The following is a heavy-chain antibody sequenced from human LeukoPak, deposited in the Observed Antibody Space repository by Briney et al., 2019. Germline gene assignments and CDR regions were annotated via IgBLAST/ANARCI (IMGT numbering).Heavy chain of an antibody. V-gene: IGHV3-74*01. D-gene: IGHD3-22*01. CDR2: ISSDGSST. Sequence: GGSLRLSXAASGFTFSNYWMHWVRQAPGKGLVWVSRISSDGSSTSYADSVKGRFTVSRDNAKNTLYLQVNSLRAEDTAVYYCLRMGSSAYTLIWGQGTLVTVSS. CDR1: GFTFSNYW. CDR3: LRMGSSAYTLI. J-gene: IGHJ4*02.